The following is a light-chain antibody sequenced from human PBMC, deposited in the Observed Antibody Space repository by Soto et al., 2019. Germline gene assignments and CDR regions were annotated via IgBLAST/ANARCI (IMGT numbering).Light chain of an antibody. V-gene: IGKV3-20*01. J-gene: IGKJ5*01. CDR2: AAS. CDR3: QQYGYSPIT. CDR1: QSVSSGH. Sequence: ESVLTQSPATLSFSPGEIATLSCRSRQSVSSGHLAWYQHKPGQAPSLLIYAASSRATGSPDRFSGGGSGTDFTLTISRLEPEDFAVYYCQQYGYSPITFGQGTRLEIK.